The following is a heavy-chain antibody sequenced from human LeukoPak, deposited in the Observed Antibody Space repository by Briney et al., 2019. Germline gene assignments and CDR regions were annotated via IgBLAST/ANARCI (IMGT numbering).Heavy chain of an antibody. CDR2: INPSGGST. J-gene: IGHJ6*03. D-gene: IGHD4-17*01. V-gene: IGHV1-46*01. Sequence: VASVKVSCKASGYTLTSYYMHWVRQAPGQGLEWMGIINPSGGSTSYAQKFQGRVTMTRDMSTSTVYMELSSLRSEDTAVYYCARDSLVGGDYLSDHMDVWGKGTTVTVSS. CDR3: ARDSLVGGDYLSDHMDV. CDR1: GYTLTSYY.